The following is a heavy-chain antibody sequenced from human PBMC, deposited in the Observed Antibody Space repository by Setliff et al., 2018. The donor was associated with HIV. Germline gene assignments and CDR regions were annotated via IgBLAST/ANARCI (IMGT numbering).Heavy chain of an antibody. V-gene: IGHV4-59*01. Sequence: SETLSLTCTVSGASISSYSWSWIRQSPGKRLEWIGYIHSYGSTYYNPSLESRVTISVDTSKNQLSLKLRSVAAADTAVYYCARGGYRDGYDYWGQGTLVTVSS. J-gene: IGHJ4*02. CDR1: GASISSYS. CDR2: IHSYGST. CDR3: ARGGYRDGYDY. D-gene: IGHD5-18*01.